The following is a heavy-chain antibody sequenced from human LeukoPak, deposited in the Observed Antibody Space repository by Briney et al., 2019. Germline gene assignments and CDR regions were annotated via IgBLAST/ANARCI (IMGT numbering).Heavy chain of an antibody. Sequence: SETLSLTCTVSGGSISSSSYYWGWIRQPPGKGLERIGSIYYSGSTYYNPSLKSRVTISVDTSKNQFSLKLSSVTAADAAVYYCARHSSVAIVVVPAVTRWGQGTLVTVSS. CDR3: ARHSSVAIVVVPAVTR. CDR1: GGSISSSSYY. CDR2: IYYSGST. V-gene: IGHV4-39*01. J-gene: IGHJ4*02. D-gene: IGHD2-2*01.